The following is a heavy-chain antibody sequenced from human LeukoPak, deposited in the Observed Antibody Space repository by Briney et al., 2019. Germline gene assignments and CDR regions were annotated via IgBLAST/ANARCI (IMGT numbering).Heavy chain of an antibody. CDR3: AKSHYGDYARWYFDY. Sequence: GGSLRLSCAASGFTFSSYAMSWVRQAPGKGLEWVSAISGSGGSTYYADSVKGRFTISRDNAKNSLYLQMNSLRAEDTALYYCAKSHYGDYARWYFDYWGQGTLVTVSS. D-gene: IGHD4-17*01. CDR2: ISGSGGST. CDR1: GFTFSSYA. J-gene: IGHJ4*02. V-gene: IGHV3-23*01.